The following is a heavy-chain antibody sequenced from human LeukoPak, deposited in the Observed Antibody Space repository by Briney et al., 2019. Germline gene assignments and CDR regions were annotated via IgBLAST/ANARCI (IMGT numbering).Heavy chain of an antibody. D-gene: IGHD4-17*01. J-gene: IGHJ2*01. Sequence: GASAKVSCKASGYTFTSYGISWVRQAPGQGLEWMGWISAYNGNTNYAQKLQGRVTMTTDTSTSTAYMELRSLRSDDTAVYYCARGGVYGDYGAWYFDLWGRGTLVTVSS. CDR1: GYTFTSYG. CDR2: ISAYNGNT. CDR3: ARGGVYGDYGAWYFDL. V-gene: IGHV1-18*01.